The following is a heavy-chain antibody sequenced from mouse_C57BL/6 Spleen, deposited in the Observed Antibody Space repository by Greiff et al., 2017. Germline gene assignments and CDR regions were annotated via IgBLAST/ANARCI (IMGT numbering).Heavy chain of an antibody. CDR2: INPNNGGT. D-gene: IGHD1-1*01. V-gene: IGHV1-26*01. Sequence: VQLQQSGPELVKPGASVKISCKASGYTFTDYYMNWVKQSHGKSLEWIGDINPNNGGTSYNQKFKGKATLTVDKSSSTAYMELRSLTSEDSAVYYCARGRPVVPYGSSYDYAMDYWGQGTSVTVSS. CDR1: GYTFTDYY. CDR3: ARGRPVVPYGSSYDYAMDY. J-gene: IGHJ4*01.